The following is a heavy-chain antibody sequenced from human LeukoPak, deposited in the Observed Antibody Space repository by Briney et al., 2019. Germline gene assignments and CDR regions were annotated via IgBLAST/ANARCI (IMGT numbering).Heavy chain of an antibody. CDR2: MSYDGSNK. Sequence: GGSLRLSCAASGFTVSNNYMSWVRQAPGKGLEWVAIMSYDGSNKYYAESVKGRFTISRDNSKNTLYLQMNSLRAEDTAVYYCAIFDLWGRGTLVTVSS. V-gene: IGHV3-30*03. J-gene: IGHJ2*01. CDR1: GFTVSNNY. CDR3: AIFDL.